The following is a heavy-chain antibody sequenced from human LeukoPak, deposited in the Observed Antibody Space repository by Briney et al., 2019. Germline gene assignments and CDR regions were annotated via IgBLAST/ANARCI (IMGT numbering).Heavy chain of an antibody. V-gene: IGHV3-21*01. J-gene: IGHJ4*02. CDR1: GFPFSSYS. Sequence: GGSLRLSCAASGFPFSSYSMNWVRQAPGKGLEWVSSISSSSSYIYYADSVKGRFTISRDNAKNSLYLQMNSLRAEDTAVYYCARSLRWAYYFDYWGQGTLVTVSS. CDR2: ISSSSSYI. CDR3: ARSLRWAYYFDY. D-gene: IGHD4-23*01.